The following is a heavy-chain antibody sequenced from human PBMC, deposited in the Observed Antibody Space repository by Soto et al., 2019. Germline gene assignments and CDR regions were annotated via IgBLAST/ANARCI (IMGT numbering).Heavy chain of an antibody. CDR2: IYYSGTT. CDR1: GGSVTNTTYF. J-gene: IGHJ5*02. V-gene: IGHV4-39*01. D-gene: IGHD5-18*01. Sequence: SETLSLTCVVSGGSVTNTTYFWGWIRQPPGKGPEWIGSIYYSGTTYSNPSLKSRLTMSIDTSKNQFSLKLSSVTAADTAVYYWARHRYAGYSYGLYWFDPWGQGALVTVYS. CDR3: ARHRYAGYSYGLYWFDP.